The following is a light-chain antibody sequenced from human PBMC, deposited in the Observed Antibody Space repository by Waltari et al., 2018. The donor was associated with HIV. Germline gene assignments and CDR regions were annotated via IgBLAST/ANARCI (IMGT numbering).Light chain of an antibody. Sequence: SDLTQPASVSGFLGQSITISCTGGASYFGLFNFIPWYQQQPGEVPKLLLYEVDTRASGIPGRFSGSKSGNTASLTITGLQIEDEGLYYCASYTADDTVLFGGGTTVTVL. V-gene: IGLV2-14*01. CDR1: ASYFGLFNF. CDR3: ASYTADDTVL. CDR2: EVD. J-gene: IGLJ2*01.